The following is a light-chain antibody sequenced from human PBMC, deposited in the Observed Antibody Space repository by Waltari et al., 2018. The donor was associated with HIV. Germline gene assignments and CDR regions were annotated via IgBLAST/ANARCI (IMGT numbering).Light chain of an antibody. J-gene: IGKJ5*01. CDR2: GAS. V-gene: IGKV3-20*01. Sequence: EIVWTQFPGTLSLSPGERATLSCRASQSVRNNLVWYQQKPGQAPRLLIFGASSGATDIPDRFSGSGSGTDFTLTISRLEPEDSAVYFCQQYGKSPITFGQGTRLEI. CDR1: QSVRNN. CDR3: QQYGKSPIT.